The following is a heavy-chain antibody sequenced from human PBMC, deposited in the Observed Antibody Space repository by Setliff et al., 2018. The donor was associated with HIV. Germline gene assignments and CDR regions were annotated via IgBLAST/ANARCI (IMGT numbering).Heavy chain of an antibody. CDR1: GGSFSSYY. CDR3: ARHPNPYSTTWYFFDF. D-gene: IGHD6-13*01. Sequence: PSETLSLTCAVYGGSFSSYYWIWIRQPPGKGLEWIGEINHSGSTNYNPSLKSRVTISADKSINTAYLQWSGLKASDTAMYYCARHPNPYSTTWYFFDFWGQGTLVTVS. CDR2: INHSGST. V-gene: IGHV4-34*10. J-gene: IGHJ4*02.